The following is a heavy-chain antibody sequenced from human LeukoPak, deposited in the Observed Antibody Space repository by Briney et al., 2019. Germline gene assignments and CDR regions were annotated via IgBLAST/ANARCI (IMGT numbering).Heavy chain of an antibody. V-gene: IGHV3-48*03. J-gene: IGHJ4*02. CDR2: ISSSGSTI. Sequence: PGGSLRLSCAASGFTFSSYEMNWVRQAPGKGLEWVSYISSSGSTIYYADSVKGRFTISRDNSKNTLYLQMNSLRAEDTAVYYCARDSAVGATCFDYWGQGTLVTVSS. CDR1: GFTFSSYE. D-gene: IGHD1-26*01. CDR3: ARDSAVGATCFDY.